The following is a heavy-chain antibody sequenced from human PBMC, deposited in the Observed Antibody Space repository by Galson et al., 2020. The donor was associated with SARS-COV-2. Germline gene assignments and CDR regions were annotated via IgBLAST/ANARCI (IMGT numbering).Heavy chain of an antibody. D-gene: IGHD3-9*01. CDR2: IYYSGST. V-gene: IGHV4-39*01. J-gene: IGHJ4*02. Sequence: SETLSLTCTVSGGSISSSSYYWGWIRQPPGKGLEWIGSIYYSGSTYYNPSLKSRVTISVDTSKNQFSLKLSSVTAADTAVYYCALLLRYFDWSRPGFDYWGQGTLVTVSS. CDR3: ALLLRYFDWSRPGFDY. CDR1: GGSISSSSYY.